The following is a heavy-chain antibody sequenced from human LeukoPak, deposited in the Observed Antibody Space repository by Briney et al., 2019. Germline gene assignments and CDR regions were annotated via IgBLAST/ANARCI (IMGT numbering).Heavy chain of an antibody. CDR2: ISVSVDST. Sequence: GGPLRLSCAASGFTFSSYGMSWVHQPPGKGLEWVSGISVSVDSTYYADSVKGRFTISRDNSKNTVYLQMNSLRAEDTAVYYCARGSKTAGTIYSFDYWGQGTLVTVSS. V-gene: IGHV3-23*01. CDR3: ARGSKTAGTIYSFDY. D-gene: IGHD6-13*01. J-gene: IGHJ4*02. CDR1: GFTFSSYG.